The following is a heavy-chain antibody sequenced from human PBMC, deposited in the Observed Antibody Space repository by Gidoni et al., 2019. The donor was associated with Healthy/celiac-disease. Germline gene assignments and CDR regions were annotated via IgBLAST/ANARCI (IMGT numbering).Heavy chain of an antibody. CDR1: GGSISRYY. J-gene: IGHJ4*02. CDR3: ARGVYCSGGSCHFDY. Sequence: QVQLQESGPGLVKPSENLSLTCTVSGGSISRYYWSWIRQPAGKGLEWIGRIYTSGSTNYNPSLKSRVTMSVDTSKNQFSLKLSSVTAADTAVYYCARGVYCSGGSCHFDYWGQGTLVTVSS. V-gene: IGHV4-4*07. CDR2: IYTSGST. D-gene: IGHD2-15*01.